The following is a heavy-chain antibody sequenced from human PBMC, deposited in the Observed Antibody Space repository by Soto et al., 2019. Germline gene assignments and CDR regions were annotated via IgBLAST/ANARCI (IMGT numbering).Heavy chain of an antibody. CDR1: GFTFSSYA. J-gene: IGHJ4*02. V-gene: IGHV3-23*01. D-gene: IGHD3-22*01. CDR3: VKGLLGSRGYFGY. CDR2: ISGSGGST. Sequence: AWSMRLSCSASGFTFSSYAMSWVRQAPGQGLEWVSAISGSGGSTYYADSVKGRFTISRDNSKNTLYLQMNSLRAEDTAVYYWVKGLLGSRGYFGYRGKGTRVTVFS.